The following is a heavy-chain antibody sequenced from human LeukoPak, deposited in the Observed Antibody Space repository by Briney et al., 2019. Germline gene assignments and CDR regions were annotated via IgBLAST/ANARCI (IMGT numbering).Heavy chain of an antibody. Sequence: SETLSLTCTVSGGSISSYYWGWVRQPPGKGLEWIGYIYYSGSTTYNPSLKSRVTVSVDTSKNQFSLSLSSVTAADTAVYYCARVGAKLTGVGWFFDLWGRGTLVTVSS. J-gene: IGHJ2*01. CDR2: IYYSGST. CDR1: GGSISSYY. D-gene: IGHD3-9*01. CDR3: ARVGAKLTGVGWFFDL. V-gene: IGHV4-59*01.